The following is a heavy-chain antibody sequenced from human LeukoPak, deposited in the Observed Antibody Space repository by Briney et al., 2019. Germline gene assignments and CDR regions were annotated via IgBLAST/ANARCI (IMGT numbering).Heavy chain of an antibody. V-gene: IGHV3-23*01. D-gene: IGHD5-24*01. Sequence: GGSLRLSCAASGFTFSSYAMTWVRQAPGKGLEWVSAISGSGGSAGSTYYADSVKGRFTISRDNSKNTLYLQMNSLRAEDTAVYYCAKSGYNRFDYWGQGTRVTVSS. J-gene: IGHJ4*02. CDR2: ISGSGGSAGST. CDR1: GFTFSSYA. CDR3: AKSGYNRFDY.